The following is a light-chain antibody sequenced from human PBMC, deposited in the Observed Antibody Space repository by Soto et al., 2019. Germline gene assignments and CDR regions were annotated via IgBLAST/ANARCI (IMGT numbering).Light chain of an antibody. J-gene: IGLJ1*01. V-gene: IGLV2-8*01. Sequence: QSVLTQPPSASGSPGQSVTISCTGTSSDVGGYNYVSWYQQHPGKDPKLMIYDVSKRPSGVPDRFSGSKSGNTASLTVSGLQAEYEADYYCSSYAGTLDVFGTGTKLTAL. CDR2: DVS. CDR3: SSYAGTLDV. CDR1: SSDVGGYNY.